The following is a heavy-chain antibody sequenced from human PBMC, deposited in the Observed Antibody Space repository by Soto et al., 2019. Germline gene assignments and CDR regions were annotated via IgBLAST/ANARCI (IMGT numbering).Heavy chain of an antibody. CDR2: ITHRGFT. J-gene: IGHJ4*02. V-gene: IGHV4-34*01. CDR1: SGSFSGYY. Sequence: QVQLQQWGAGLLKPSETLSLTCAVYSGSFSGYYWSWIRQSPGKGLEWIGEITHRGFTNYNPSLKCRVTMSADTSKNHFSLNLTSVTAADTAVYYCARFPYSTSSWSNPRYFDAWGQGTLVTVSS. D-gene: IGHD6-13*01. CDR3: ARFPYSTSSWSNPRYFDA.